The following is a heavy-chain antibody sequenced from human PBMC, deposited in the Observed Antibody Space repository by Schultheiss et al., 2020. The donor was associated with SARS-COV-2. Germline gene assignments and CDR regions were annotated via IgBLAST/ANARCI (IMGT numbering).Heavy chain of an antibody. Sequence: GGSLGLSCAASGFTFSDYYMSWIRQAPGKGLEWVSYISSSSSYTNYADSVKGRFTISRDNSKNTLYLQMNSLRAEDTAVYYCARDARGCDYWGQGTLVTVSS. CDR2: ISSSSSYT. J-gene: IGHJ4*02. D-gene: IGHD2-15*01. V-gene: IGHV3-11*06. CDR1: GFTFSDYY. CDR3: ARDARGCDY.